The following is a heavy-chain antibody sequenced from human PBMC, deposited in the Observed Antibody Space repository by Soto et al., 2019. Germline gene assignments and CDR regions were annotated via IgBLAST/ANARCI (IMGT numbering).Heavy chain of an antibody. CDR3: ARRYTRYIYWLRMGGFRDEYYFDY. CDR1: GYTFTSYD. Sequence: GASVKVSCKASGYTFTSYDINWVRQATGQGLEWMGWMNPNSGNTGYAQKFQGRVTMTRNTSISTAYMELSSLRSEDTAVYYCARRYTRYIYWLRMGGFRDEYYFDYCGQGTLDTVAS. J-gene: IGHJ4*02. CDR2: MNPNSGNT. D-gene: IGHD3-9*01. V-gene: IGHV1-8*01.